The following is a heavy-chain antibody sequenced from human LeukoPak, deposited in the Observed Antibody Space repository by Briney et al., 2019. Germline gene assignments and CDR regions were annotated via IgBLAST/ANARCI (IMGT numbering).Heavy chain of an antibody. D-gene: IGHD5-18*01. V-gene: IGHV3-9*01. CDR1: GFTFEDYA. J-gene: IGHJ4*02. Sequence: GGSLRLSCAASGFTFEDYAMHWVRQAPGKGLEWVSGISWNSGSIGYADSVKGRFTISRDNAKNSLYLQMNSLRAEDTALYYCAKERGYSYGLDYWGQGTLVTVSS. CDR2: ISWNSGSI. CDR3: AKERGYSYGLDY.